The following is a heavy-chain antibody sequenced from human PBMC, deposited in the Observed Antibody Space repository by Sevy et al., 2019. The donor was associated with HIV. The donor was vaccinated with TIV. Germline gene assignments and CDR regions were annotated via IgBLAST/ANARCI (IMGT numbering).Heavy chain of an antibody. J-gene: IGHJ6*02. CDR1: GFTFSSYS. CDR3: ARDSTGYSYGQRDYYYYGMDV. V-gene: IGHV3-48*02. D-gene: IGHD5-18*01. CDR2: ISSSSSTI. Sequence: GGSLRLSCAASGFTFSSYSMNWVRQAPGKGLEWVSYISSSSSTIYYADSVKGRFTISRDNAKNSLYLQMNSLRDEDTAVYYCARDSTGYSYGQRDYYYYGMDVWGQGTTVTVSS.